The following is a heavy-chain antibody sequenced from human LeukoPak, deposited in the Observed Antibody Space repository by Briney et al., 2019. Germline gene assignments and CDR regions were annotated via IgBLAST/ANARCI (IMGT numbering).Heavy chain of an antibody. V-gene: IGHV3-13*01. CDR2: FGSAGDT. CDR3: VRGALPGDNWYFDL. CDR1: GFPFSAYD. J-gene: IGHJ2*01. Sequence: EGSLRLSCATSGFPFSAYDMHWVRQAPGKGLDWVSAFGSAGDTYYPGAVKGRFTISRDYAKNSLFLQMNNLIAGDTAVYFCVRGALPGDNWYFDLWGRGILVTVSS.